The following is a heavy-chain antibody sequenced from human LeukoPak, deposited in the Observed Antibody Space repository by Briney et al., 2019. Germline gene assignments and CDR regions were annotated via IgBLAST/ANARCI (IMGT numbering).Heavy chain of an antibody. CDR3: ASPSPPSWYFHL. Sequence: PSETLSLTCTVSGGSISGNYWSWIRQPPGKGLEWIGYIYYSGTTNYNPSLKSRVTISVDTSKNQFSLNLKSVTAADTAVYYCASPSPPSWYFHLWGRGTLVTVSS. CDR1: GGSISGNY. J-gene: IGHJ2*01. CDR2: IYYSGTT. V-gene: IGHV4-59*01.